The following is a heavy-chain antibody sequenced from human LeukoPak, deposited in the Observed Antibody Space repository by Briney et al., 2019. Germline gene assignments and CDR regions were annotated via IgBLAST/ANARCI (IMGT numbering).Heavy chain of an antibody. CDR2: ISAYNGNT. J-gene: IGHJ4*02. Sequence: GASVKVSCKASGYTFTSYGISWVRQAPGQGLEWMGWISAYNGNTNYAQKLQGGVTMTTDTSTSTAYMELRSLRSDDTAVYYCARHPVGHCSSTSCQHFDYWGQGTLVTVSS. CDR3: ARHPVGHCSSTSCQHFDY. CDR1: GYTFTSYG. D-gene: IGHD2-2*03. V-gene: IGHV1-18*01.